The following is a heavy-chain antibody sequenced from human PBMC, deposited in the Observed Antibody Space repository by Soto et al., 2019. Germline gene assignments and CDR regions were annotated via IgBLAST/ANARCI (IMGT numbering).Heavy chain of an antibody. CDR3: ARTSAAGKYYYGMDV. CDR1: GYSFTRYW. D-gene: IGHD6-13*01. CDR2: IYPGDSDT. Sequence: PGESLKISCKVSGYSFTRYWIDWVRQMQGKGLEWMGIIYPGDSDTRYSPSFQGQVTISADKSISTAYLQWSSLKASDTALYYCARTSAAGKYYYGMDVWGQGTTVTVSS. V-gene: IGHV5-51*01. J-gene: IGHJ6*02.